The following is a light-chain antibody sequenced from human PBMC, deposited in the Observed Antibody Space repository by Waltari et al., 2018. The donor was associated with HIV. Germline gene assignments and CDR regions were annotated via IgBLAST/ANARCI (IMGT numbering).Light chain of an antibody. V-gene: IGLV2-14*03. CDR2: EVT. CDR3: SSYRSSSTFV. Sequence: QSALTQPASVSGSPGQSITISCTGASSDVGGYDYVSWYQQHPGKAPKLKIYEVTNRTSGISNRFSGSQSGNTASLTISGLQAEDEADYYCSSYRSSSTFVCGTGTKVTVL. J-gene: IGLJ1*01. CDR1: SSDVGGYDY.